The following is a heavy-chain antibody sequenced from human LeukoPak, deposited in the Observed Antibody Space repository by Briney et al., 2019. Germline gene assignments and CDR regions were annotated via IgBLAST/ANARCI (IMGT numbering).Heavy chain of an antibody. J-gene: IGHJ4*02. V-gene: IGHV4-34*01. CDR3: ARERGGRLQSSFLPYYFDY. D-gene: IGHD5-24*01. Sequence: SETLSLTCAVYGGSFSGYYWSWIRQPPGKGLEWIGEINHSGSTNYNPSLKSRVTISVDTSKNQFSLKLSSVTAADTAVYYCARERGGRLQSSFLPYYFDYWGQGTLVTVSS. CDR1: GGSFSGYY. CDR2: INHSGST.